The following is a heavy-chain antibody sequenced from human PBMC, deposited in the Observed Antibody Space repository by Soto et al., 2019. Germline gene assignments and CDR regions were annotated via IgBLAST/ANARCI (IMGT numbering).Heavy chain of an antibody. CDR2: IWYDGSNK. J-gene: IGHJ6*02. D-gene: IGHD3-22*01. CDR3: ARDTLIDSYYYDSSGPTHYGMDV. Sequence: GGSLRLSCAASGFTFSSYGMHWVRQAPGKGLEWVAVIWYDGSNKYYADSVKGRFTISRDNSKNTLYLQMNSLRAEDTAVYYCARDTLIDSYYYDSSGPTHYGMDVWGQGTTVTVSS. CDR1: GFTFSSYG. V-gene: IGHV3-33*01.